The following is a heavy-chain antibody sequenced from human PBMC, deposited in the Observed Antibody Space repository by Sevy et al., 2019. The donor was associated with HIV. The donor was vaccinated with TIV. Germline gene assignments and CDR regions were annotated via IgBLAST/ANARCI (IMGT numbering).Heavy chain of an antibody. CDR3: VKALSPQYDFWVGSDY. D-gene: IGHD3-3*01. CDR2: ISFKGRNK. V-gene: IGHV3-30*04. Sequence: GGSLRLSCAASGFIFSDYAMYWIRQTPGKGPEWVAVISFKGRNKYYADSVRGRFTISRDNSNNTLYLQMNSLSAEDTAVYYCVKALSPQYDFWVGSDYWGQGTLVTVSS. J-gene: IGHJ4*02. CDR1: GFIFSDYA.